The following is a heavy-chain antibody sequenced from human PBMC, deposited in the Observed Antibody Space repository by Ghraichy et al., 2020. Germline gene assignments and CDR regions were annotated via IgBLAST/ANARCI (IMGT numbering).Heavy chain of an antibody. CDR1: GFTFSSYA. V-gene: IGHV3-23*01. Sequence: GGSLRLSCAASGFTFSSYAMSWVRQAPGKGLEWVSAISGSGGSTYYADSVKGRFTISRDNSKNTLYLQMNSLRAEDTAVYYCAKDKSQYSSSWYAYWGQGTLVTVSS. J-gene: IGHJ4*02. D-gene: IGHD6-13*01. CDR3: AKDKSQYSSSWYAY. CDR2: ISGSGGST.